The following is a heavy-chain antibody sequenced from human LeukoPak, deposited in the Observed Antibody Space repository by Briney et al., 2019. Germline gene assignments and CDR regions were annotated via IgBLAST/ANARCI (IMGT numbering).Heavy chain of an antibody. J-gene: IGHJ4*02. D-gene: IGHD6-25*01. Sequence: SETLSLTCTVSGGFISNYYWSWIRQPPGKGLEWIGFLSYSGSTTYSPSLKSRVTISLDTSKNQFSLKVSSVTAADTAVYYCARKPLGSSRYDYWGQGALVTVSS. CDR2: LSYSGST. V-gene: IGHV4-59*01. CDR3: ARKPLGSSRYDY. CDR1: GGFISNYY.